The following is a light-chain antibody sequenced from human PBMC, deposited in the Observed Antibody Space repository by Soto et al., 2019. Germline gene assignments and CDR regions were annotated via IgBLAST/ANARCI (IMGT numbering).Light chain of an antibody. J-gene: IGKJ1*01. CDR3: QQYGSSPWT. CDR1: QTVSSNY. Sequence: EIVLTQSPGTLSLSPGERATLSCRASQTVSSNYLAWYQQKPGQAPRLLIYGASSRATGIPDRFSGSWSGTGFTLTISRLEPEDFAVYYCQQYGSSPWTFGQGTKVEIK. CDR2: GAS. V-gene: IGKV3-20*01.